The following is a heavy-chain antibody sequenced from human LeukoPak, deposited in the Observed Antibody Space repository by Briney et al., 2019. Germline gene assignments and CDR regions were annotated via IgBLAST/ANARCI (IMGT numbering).Heavy chain of an antibody. CDR1: GGSISSYY. J-gene: IGHJ6*02. CDR2: IYYSGST. Sequence: SETLSLTCTVSGGSISSYYWSWIRQPPGKGLEWTGYIYYSGSTNYNPSLKSRVTISVDTSKNQFSLKLSAVTAADTAVYYCARVSDYYYGMDVWGQGTTVTVPS. CDR3: ARVSDYYYGMDV. V-gene: IGHV4-59*01.